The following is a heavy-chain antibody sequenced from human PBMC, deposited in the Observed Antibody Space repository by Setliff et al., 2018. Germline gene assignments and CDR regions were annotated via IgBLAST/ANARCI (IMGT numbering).Heavy chain of an antibody. J-gene: IGHJ5*02. D-gene: IGHD2-2*01. CDR2: IYYSGST. V-gene: IGHV4-31*03. CDR3: ARAPPDIVLVPAVVGFDP. CDR1: GGSISSGGYY. Sequence: SETLSLTCTVSGGSISSGGYYWSWIRQRPGKGLEWIGYIYYSGSTYYHPSLKSRLTISVDTSKNQFSLRLSSVTAADTAVYYCARAPPDIVLVPAVVGFDPWGQGTLVTVSS.